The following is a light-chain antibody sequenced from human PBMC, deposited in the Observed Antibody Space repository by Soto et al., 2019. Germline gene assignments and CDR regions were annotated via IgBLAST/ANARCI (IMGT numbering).Light chain of an antibody. CDR3: QHYNSYPIT. CDR1: QSISSN. Sequence: MTQSPSTLSASVGDRLTITCRASQSISSNLAWYQQKPGQAPRLLIYGASTRATAIPARFSGSGSGTQFTLTITSLQSEDFAVYYCQHYNSYPITFGQGTRWRL. V-gene: IGKV3-15*01. CDR2: GAS. J-gene: IGKJ5*01.